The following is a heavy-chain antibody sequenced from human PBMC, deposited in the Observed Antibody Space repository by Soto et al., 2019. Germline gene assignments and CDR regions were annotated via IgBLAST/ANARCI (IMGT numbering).Heavy chain of an antibody. CDR2: ISYDGSNK. D-gene: IGHD3-3*01. V-gene: IGHV3-30*18. J-gene: IGHJ4*02. CDR3: AKDYYDFWGPMDY. CDR1: GFTFSSYG. Sequence: ESGGGVVQPGRSLRLSCAASGFTFSSYGMHWVRQAPGKGLEWVAVISYDGSNKYYADSVKGRFTISRDNSKNTLYLQMNSLRAEDTAVYYCAKDYYDFWGPMDYWGQGTLVTVSS.